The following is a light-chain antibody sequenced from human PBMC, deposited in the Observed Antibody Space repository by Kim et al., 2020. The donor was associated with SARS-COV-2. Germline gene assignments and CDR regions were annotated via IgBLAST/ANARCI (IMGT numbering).Light chain of an antibody. J-gene: IGKJ3*01. CDR1: QSVSSSY. V-gene: IGKV3-20*01. Sequence: EIVSTQSPGTPSFSPGETATLSCRASQSVSSSYLAWYQQKPGQAPRLLIYGASSRATGIPDRFSGSGSGTDFTLTISRLETEDFAVYYCQQYGSSLFTFGPGTTVDIK. CDR2: GAS. CDR3: QQYGSSLFT.